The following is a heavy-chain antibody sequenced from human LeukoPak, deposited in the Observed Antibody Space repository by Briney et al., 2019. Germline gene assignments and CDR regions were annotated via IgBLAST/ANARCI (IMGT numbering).Heavy chain of an antibody. CDR3: ARGYSYGSTYYYYMDV. D-gene: IGHD5-18*01. CDR2: ISSSSSYI. CDR1: GGSISSGDYY. J-gene: IGHJ6*03. V-gene: IGHV3-21*01. Sequence: PSETLSLTCTVSGGSISSGDYYWSWIRQPPGKGLEWVSSISSSSSYIYYADSVKGRFTISRDNAKNSLYLQMNSLRAEDTAVYYCARGYSYGSTYYYYMDVWGKGTTVTVSS.